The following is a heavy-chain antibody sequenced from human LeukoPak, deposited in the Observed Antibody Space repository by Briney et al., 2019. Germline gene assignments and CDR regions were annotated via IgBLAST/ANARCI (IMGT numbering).Heavy chain of an antibody. CDR2: ISSSGSTI. CDR3: ASYSGSYYTYWFDP. V-gene: IGHV3-11*01. D-gene: IGHD1-26*01. Sequence: GGSLRLSCAASGFTFSDYYMSWIRQAPGKGLEWVSYISSSGSTIYYADSVKGRFTISRDNAKNSLYLQMNSLRAEDTAVYSCASYSGSYYTYWFDPWGQGTLVTVSS. J-gene: IGHJ5*02. CDR1: GFTFSDYY.